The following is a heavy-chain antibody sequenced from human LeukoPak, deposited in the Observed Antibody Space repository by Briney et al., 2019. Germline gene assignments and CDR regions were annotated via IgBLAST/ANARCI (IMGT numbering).Heavy chain of an antibody. CDR3: AREDIVVVPAVQIGYYYYGMDV. J-gene: IGHJ6*02. V-gene: IGHV4-34*01. D-gene: IGHD2-2*01. CDR1: GGSFSGYY. Sequence: PSETLSLTCAVYGGSFSGYYWSWIRQPPGKGLEWIGEINHSGSTNYNPSLKSRVTISVDTSKNQFSLKLSSVTAADTAVYYCAREDIVVVPAVQIGYYYYGMDVWGQGTTVTVSS. CDR2: INHSGST.